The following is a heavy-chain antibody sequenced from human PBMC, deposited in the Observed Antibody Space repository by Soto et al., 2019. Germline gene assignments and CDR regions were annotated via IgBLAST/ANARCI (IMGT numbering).Heavy chain of an antibody. CDR3: AGIGYTRTGPEY. D-gene: IGHD6-13*01. CDR2: ISAYNVNT. V-gene: IGHV1-18*01. CDR1: GCTNTNHP. J-gene: IGHJ4*02. Sequence: AFFKACGCTNTNHPISWVQQAPGQGFNWSGWISAYNVNTNYAQKLQGRVTMTTDTSTSTAYMELRSLRSADTPVYSWAGIGYTRTGPEYWRQGTLDPVS.